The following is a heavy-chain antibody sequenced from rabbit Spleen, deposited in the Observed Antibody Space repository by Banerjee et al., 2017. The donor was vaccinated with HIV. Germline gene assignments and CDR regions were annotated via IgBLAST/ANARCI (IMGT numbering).Heavy chain of an antibody. D-gene: IGHD7-1*01. CDR1: GFSFTSNDY. Sequence: QSLEESGGGLVQPEGSLALTCKASGFSFTSNDYICWVRQAPGKGLEWISCIAGSSSGFTYSATWAKGRFTISKTSSTTVTLQMTSLTAADTATYFCARGEYFTVGFSSDGIYLDLWGPGTLVTVS. J-gene: IGHJ6*01. V-gene: IGHV1S40*01. CDR3: ARGEYFTVGFSSDGIYLDL. CDR2: IAGSSSGFT.